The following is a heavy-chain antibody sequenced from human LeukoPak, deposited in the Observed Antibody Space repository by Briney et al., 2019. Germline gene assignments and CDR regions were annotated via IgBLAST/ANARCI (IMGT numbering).Heavy chain of an antibody. V-gene: IGHV3-7*01. J-gene: IGHJ4*02. CDR2: IRQDGSEK. Sequence: GGSLRLSCAASGFTFSSYWMSWVRQAPGKGLEWVANIRQDGSEKYVDSVKGRFTISRDNAKNSLYLQMNSLRAEDTAVYYCARQGTDYWGQGTLVTVSS. CDR1: GFTFSSYW. D-gene: IGHD3-10*01. CDR3: ARQGTDY.